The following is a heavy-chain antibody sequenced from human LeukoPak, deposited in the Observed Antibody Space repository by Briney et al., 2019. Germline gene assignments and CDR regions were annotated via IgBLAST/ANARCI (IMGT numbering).Heavy chain of an antibody. J-gene: IGHJ4*02. CDR2: IYTTGTT. CDR1: DTSINTYY. Sequence: TSETLSLTCTVSDTSINTYYWSWIRQPAGKGLEWIGHIYTTGTTNYNPSLKSRVTTSIDTSKNQFSLNLRSVTAADTAVYYCAKVAKYYYGSETYFFFDHWGQGTLVTVSS. D-gene: IGHD3-10*01. CDR3: AKVAKYYYGSETYFFFDH. V-gene: IGHV4-4*07.